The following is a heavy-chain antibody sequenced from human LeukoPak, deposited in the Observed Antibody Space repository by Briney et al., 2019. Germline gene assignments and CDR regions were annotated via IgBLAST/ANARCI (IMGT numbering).Heavy chain of an antibody. CDR2: IYYSGST. CDR1: GGSISSSSYY. D-gene: IGHD6-19*01. V-gene: IGHV4-39*01. CDR3: ARISAVAVFGY. Sequence: PSETLSLTCTVSGGSISSSSYYWGWIRQPPGKGLKWIGSIYYSGSTYYNPSLKSRVTISVDTSKNQFSLKLSSVTAADTAVYYCARISAVAVFGYWGQGTLVTVSS. J-gene: IGHJ4*02.